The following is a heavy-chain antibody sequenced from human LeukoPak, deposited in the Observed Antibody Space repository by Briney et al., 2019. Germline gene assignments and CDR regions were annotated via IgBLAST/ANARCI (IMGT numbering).Heavy chain of an antibody. D-gene: IGHD4-17*01. Sequence: PSETLSLTCTVSGGSISSRSYYWGWIRQPPGKGLEWIGKISDSGNTYYSPSLRSRVTISIDMSKNQFSLKLSSVTAADAAVYYCARGDYGDYGRTDYWGQGTLVTVSS. V-gene: IGHV4-39*07. J-gene: IGHJ4*02. CDR2: ISDSGNT. CDR1: GGSISSRSYY. CDR3: ARGDYGDYGRTDY.